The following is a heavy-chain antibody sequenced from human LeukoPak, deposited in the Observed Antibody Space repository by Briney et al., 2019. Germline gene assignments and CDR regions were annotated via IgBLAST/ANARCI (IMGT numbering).Heavy chain of an antibody. V-gene: IGHV3-7*01. CDR3: ARNPGIAAAGTREYYYYMDV. J-gene: IGHJ6*03. CDR2: IKQDGSEK. Sequence: GGSLRLSCADSGFTFSSYWMSWVRQAPGKGLEWVANIKQDGSEKYYVDSVKGRFTISRDNAKNSLYLQMNSLRAEDTAVYYCARNPGIAAAGTREYYYYMDVWGKGTTVTVSS. D-gene: IGHD6-13*01. CDR1: GFTFSSYW.